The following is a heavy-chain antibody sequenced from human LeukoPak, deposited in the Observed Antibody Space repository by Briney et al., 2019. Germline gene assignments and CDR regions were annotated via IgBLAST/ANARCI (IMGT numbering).Heavy chain of an antibody. CDR2: INHSGST. Sequence: PSETLSLTCAVYGGSFSGYYWSWIRQPPGKGLEWIGEINHSGSTNYNPSLKSRVTISVDTSKNQFSLKLSSVTAAGTAVYYCARVRIQLWLRYGMGVWGKGTTVTVSS. V-gene: IGHV4-34*01. J-gene: IGHJ6*04. CDR1: GGSFSGYY. D-gene: IGHD5-18*01. CDR3: ARVRIQLWLRYGMGV.